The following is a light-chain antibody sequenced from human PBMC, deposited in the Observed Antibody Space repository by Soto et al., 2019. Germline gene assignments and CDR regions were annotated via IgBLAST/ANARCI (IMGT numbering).Light chain of an antibody. CDR3: QQYDSYPLT. Sequence: DAQMTQSPSTLSASVGDRVTITCLASQSINNLLAWYQQKPGKAPKFLIYDVSTLESGVPSRFSGSGSGTEFTLTISSLQPEDFATYYCQQYDSYPLTFGGGTKVDIK. CDR1: QSINNL. J-gene: IGKJ4*01. CDR2: DVS. V-gene: IGKV1-5*01.